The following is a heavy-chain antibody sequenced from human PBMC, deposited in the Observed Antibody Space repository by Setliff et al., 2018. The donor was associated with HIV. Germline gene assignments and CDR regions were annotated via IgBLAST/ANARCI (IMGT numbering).Heavy chain of an antibody. J-gene: IGHJ4*02. Sequence: SVKVSCKASGGTFSSYAISWVRQAPGQGLEWMGRIIPIFGTANYAQKFQGRVTITADESTSTAYMELSSLRSEDTAVYYCARESFWSGYSPGGFDYWGQGTLVTVSS. CDR3: ARESFWSGYSPGGFDY. CDR1: GGTFSSYA. D-gene: IGHD3-3*01. CDR2: IIPIFGTA. V-gene: IGHV1-69*13.